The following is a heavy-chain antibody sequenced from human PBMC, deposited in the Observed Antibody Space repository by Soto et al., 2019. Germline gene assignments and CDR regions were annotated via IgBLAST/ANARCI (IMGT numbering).Heavy chain of an antibody. CDR2: IWYDGSNK. D-gene: IGHD1-7*01. J-gene: IGHJ6*02. CDR1: GFTFSSYG. V-gene: IGHV3-33*01. Sequence: GGSLRLSCAASGFTFSSYGMHWVRQAPGKGLEWVAVIWYDGSNKYYADSVKGRFTISRDNSKNTLYLQMNSLRAEDTGVYYCARGGITGTTLSEVVFYGMDVWGQGTTVTVSS. CDR3: ARGGITGTTLSEVVFYGMDV.